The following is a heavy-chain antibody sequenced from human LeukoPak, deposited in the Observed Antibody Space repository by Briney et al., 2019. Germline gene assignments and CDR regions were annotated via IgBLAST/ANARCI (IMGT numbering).Heavy chain of an antibody. CDR1: GFTFSSCG. D-gene: IGHD6-13*01. V-gene: IGHV3-21*01. Sequence: PGGSLRLSCAASGFTFSSCGFNWVRQAPGKGLEWVSSISSSSSYIYYADSVKGRFTISRDNAKNSLYLQMNSLRAEDTAVYYCARDVAAAGLFDYWGQGTLVTVSS. CDR2: ISSSSSYI. J-gene: IGHJ4*02. CDR3: ARDVAAAGLFDY.